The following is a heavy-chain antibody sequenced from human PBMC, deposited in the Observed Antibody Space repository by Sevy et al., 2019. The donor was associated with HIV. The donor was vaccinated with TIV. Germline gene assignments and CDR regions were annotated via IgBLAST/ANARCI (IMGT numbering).Heavy chain of an antibody. J-gene: IGHJ5*02. Sequence: GESLKISCASSGFTFSGYYMSWIRQAPGKGLEWVSYISGSGTTIYYADSVKGRFTISRDNAKNSLFLQMNSLRVEDTAVYYCARDLWFGGFWGNWFDPWGQGSLVTVSS. CDR3: ARDLWFGGFWGNWFDP. D-gene: IGHD3-10*01. CDR1: GFTFSGYY. V-gene: IGHV3-11*04. CDR2: ISGSGTTI.